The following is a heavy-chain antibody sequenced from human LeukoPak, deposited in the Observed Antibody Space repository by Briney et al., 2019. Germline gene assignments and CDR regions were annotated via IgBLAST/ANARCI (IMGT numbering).Heavy chain of an antibody. V-gene: IGHV3-74*01. Sequence: GGSLRLSCAASGFTFSSYWMHWVRQAPGKGLVWVSRISTDGSSTTYADSVKGRFTISRDNAKNTLYLQMNSLRAEDTAVYYCARVRLGITIFGGDWLDPWGQGTLVTVSS. CDR1: GFTFSSYW. D-gene: IGHD3-3*01. CDR2: ISTDGSST. J-gene: IGHJ5*02. CDR3: ARVRLGITIFGGDWLDP.